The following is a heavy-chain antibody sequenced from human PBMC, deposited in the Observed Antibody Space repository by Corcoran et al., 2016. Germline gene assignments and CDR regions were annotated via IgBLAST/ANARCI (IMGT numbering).Heavy chain of an antibody. D-gene: IGHD2-21*02. CDR3: ARDRARGYCGGDCYLDAFDI. Sequence: QVQLVQSGAEVKKPGASVKVSCKASGYTFTSYAMHWVRQAPGQRLEWMGWINAGNGNTKYSQKFQGRVTITRDTSASTAYMELSSLRSEDTAVYYCARDRARGYCGGDCYLDAFDIWGQGTMVTVSS. CDR1: GYTFTSYA. V-gene: IGHV1-3*01. CDR2: INAGNGNT. J-gene: IGHJ3*02.